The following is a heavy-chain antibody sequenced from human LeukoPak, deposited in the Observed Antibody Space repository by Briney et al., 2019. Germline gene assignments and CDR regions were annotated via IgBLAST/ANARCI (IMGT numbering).Heavy chain of an antibody. Sequence: GGSLRLSCAASGFTFSSYAMSWVRQAPGKGLEWVSSISNSGGRIFYTDSVKGRFTISRDNSKITLYLQMNSLRAEDTAVYYCAKSYNGYESKPDYWGQGTLVTVSS. D-gene: IGHD5-12*01. CDR1: GFTFSSYA. CDR3: AKSYNGYESKPDY. V-gene: IGHV3-23*01. CDR2: ISNSGGRI. J-gene: IGHJ4*02.